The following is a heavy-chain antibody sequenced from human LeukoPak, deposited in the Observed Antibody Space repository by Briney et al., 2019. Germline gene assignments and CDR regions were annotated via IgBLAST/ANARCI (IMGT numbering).Heavy chain of an antibody. CDR1: GFTFSSYA. D-gene: IGHD6-19*01. J-gene: IGHJ4*02. CDR3: ALSFAVADGVWNY. CDR2: ISGSGGST. Sequence: GGSLRLSCAAPGFTFSSYAISWGRQALGKGLACVSVISGSGGSTYYADSVKGRFTISRDNYKNTLYLQMNRLRAEDTAVYYCALSFAVADGVWNYWGQGTVVTVSS. V-gene: IGHV3-23*01.